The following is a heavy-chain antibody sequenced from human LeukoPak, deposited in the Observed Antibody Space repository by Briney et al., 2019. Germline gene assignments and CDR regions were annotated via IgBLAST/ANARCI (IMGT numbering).Heavy chain of an antibody. D-gene: IGHD4-17*01. V-gene: IGHV4-4*09. CDR2: IYTSGST. CDR3: ARLRLPSYYYYYMDV. J-gene: IGHJ6*03. Sequence: SETLSLTCTVSGGSISSYYWSWIRQPPGKGLEWIGYIYTSGSTNYNPSLKSRVTISVDTSKNQFSLKLSSVTAADTAVYYCARLRLPSYYYYYMDVWGKGTTVTVSS. CDR1: GGSISSYY.